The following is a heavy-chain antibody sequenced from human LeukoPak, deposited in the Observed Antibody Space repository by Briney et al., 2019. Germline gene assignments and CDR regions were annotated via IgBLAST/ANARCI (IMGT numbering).Heavy chain of an antibody. CDR1: GFTFSDYY. CDR3: ARDRRYCSGGSCYSIFDY. V-gene: IGHV3-11*01. Sequence: GGSLRLSCAASGFTFSDYYMSWIRQAPGKGLEWVSYISSSGSTIYYADSVKGRFTISRDNAKNSLYLQMNSLGAEDTAVYYCARDRRYCSGGSCYSIFDYWGQGTLVTVSS. D-gene: IGHD2-15*01. CDR2: ISSSGSTI. J-gene: IGHJ4*02.